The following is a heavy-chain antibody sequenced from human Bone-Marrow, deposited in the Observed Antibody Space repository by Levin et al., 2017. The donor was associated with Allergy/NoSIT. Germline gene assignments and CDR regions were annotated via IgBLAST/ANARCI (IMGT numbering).Heavy chain of an antibody. J-gene: IGHJ4*02. D-gene: IGHD2-2*01. CDR1: GGSFSGYY. Sequence: SETLSLTCAVYGGSFSGYYWSWIRQPPGKGLEWIGEINHSGSTNYNPSLKSRVTISVDTSKNQFSLKLSSVTAADTAVYYCARFEYQLRTVDYWGQGTLVTVSS. CDR3: ARFEYQLRTVDY. V-gene: IGHV4-34*01. CDR2: INHSGST.